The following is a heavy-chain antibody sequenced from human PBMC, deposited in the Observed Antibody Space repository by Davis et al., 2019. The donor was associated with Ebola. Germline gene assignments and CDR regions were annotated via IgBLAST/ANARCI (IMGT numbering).Heavy chain of an antibody. Sequence: GGSLRLSCAASGFSFSTYVVFWVRQAPGKGLEWVSSFRGSDGNTYYADSVKGRFTISRDSSKNILYLQMNSLRAEDTAVYYCAKDQFLEWLSLGGMDVWGQGTTVTVSS. J-gene: IGHJ6*02. V-gene: IGHV3-23*01. CDR1: GFSFSTYV. CDR3: AKDQFLEWLSLGGMDV. CDR2: FRGSDGNT. D-gene: IGHD3-3*01.